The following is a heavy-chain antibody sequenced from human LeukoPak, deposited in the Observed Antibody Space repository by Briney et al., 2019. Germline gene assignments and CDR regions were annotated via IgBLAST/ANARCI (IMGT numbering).Heavy chain of an antibody. J-gene: IGHJ4*02. CDR3: ARDSQIHYDSSGYCY. Sequence: GASVKVSCKASGYTFTSYYMHWVRRAPGQGLEWMGIINPSGGSTSYAQKFQGRVTMTRDMSTSTVYMELSSLRSEDTAVYYCARDSQIHYDSSGYCYWGQGTLVTVSS. CDR2: INPSGGST. V-gene: IGHV1-46*01. CDR1: GYTFTSYY. D-gene: IGHD3-22*01.